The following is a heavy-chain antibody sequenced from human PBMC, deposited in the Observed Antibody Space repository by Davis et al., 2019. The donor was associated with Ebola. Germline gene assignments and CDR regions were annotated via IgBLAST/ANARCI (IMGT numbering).Heavy chain of an antibody. D-gene: IGHD2-8*01. CDR1: GFTVSSNY. CDR2: IYADDST. Sequence: GGSLRLSCAVSGFTVSSNYMNWVRQAPGKGLEWVSVIYADDSTQYADSVKGRFTISRDNSKNPLYLQMSSLRAEDTAVYYCVKDLLSMLYDSMGYWGQGTLVTVSS. V-gene: IGHV3-53*05. J-gene: IGHJ4*02. CDR3: VKDLLSMLYDSMGY.